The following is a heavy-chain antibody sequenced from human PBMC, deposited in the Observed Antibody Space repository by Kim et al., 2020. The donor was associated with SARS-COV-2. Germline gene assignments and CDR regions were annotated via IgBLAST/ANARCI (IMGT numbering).Heavy chain of an antibody. J-gene: IGHJ4*02. D-gene: IGHD5-12*01. CDR3: ARSGNGYNAFGI. CDR1: GLSFSDSY. V-gene: IGHV3-11*01. Sequence: GGSLRLSCAASGLSFSDSYMNWVRQAPGKGLEWLSFISTRGETFFYADSVEGRFTISRDNAKNSLYLQMNYLRDDDTAVYYCARSGNGYNAFGIWGQGVLVTVSS. CDR2: ISTRGETF.